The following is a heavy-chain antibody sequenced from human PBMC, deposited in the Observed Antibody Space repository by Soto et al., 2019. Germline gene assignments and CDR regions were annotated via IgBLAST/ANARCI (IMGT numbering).Heavy chain of an antibody. CDR3: ARGGGVGVAGSAAFDM. V-gene: IGHV1-2*02. D-gene: IGHD3-3*01. CDR1: GYPVTAYY. Sequence: QLHLVQSGAVVKKPGASVTVSCSASGYPVTAYYMHWVRQAPGRGLEWVGGINPATGAAKDTQTFQGRVTMTRDTSTSTVFMELSGLTSEDTAVFYCARGGGVGVAGSAAFDMWGQGTLVTVSS. J-gene: IGHJ3*02. CDR2: INPATGAA.